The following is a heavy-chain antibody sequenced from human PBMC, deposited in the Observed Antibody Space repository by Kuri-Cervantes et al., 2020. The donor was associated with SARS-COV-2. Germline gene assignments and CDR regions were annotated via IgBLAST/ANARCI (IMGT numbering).Heavy chain of an antibody. Sequence: GGSLRLSCAACGFTFSSYGMHWVRQAPGKGLEWVAFIRYDGSNKYYADSVKGRFTISRDNSKNTLYLQMNSLRAEDTAVYYCARDQRPTFYYDSSEGAFDIWGQGTMVTVSS. CDR1: GFTFSSYG. V-gene: IGHV3-30*02. CDR2: IRYDGSNK. CDR3: ARDQRPTFYYDSSEGAFDI. J-gene: IGHJ3*02. D-gene: IGHD3-22*01.